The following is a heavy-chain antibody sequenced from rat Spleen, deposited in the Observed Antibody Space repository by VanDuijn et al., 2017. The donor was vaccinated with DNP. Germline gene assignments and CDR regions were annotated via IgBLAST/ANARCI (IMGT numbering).Heavy chain of an antibody. D-gene: IGHD5-1*01. V-gene: IGHV5S11*01. CDR3: AKVQLGYYALDA. Sequence: EVQLVESGGGLVQPGRSMKLSCAASGFTFSNYYMAWVRQAPTKGLEWVASISTGGGNTYYRDSVKGRFTISRDNAKSTLYLQMDSLRSEETATYYCAKVQLGYYALDAWGQGTSVTVSS. CDR1: GFTFSNYY. J-gene: IGHJ4*01. CDR2: ISTGGGNT.